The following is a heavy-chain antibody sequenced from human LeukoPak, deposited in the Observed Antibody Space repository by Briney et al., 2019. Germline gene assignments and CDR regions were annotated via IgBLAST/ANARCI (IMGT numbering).Heavy chain of an antibody. V-gene: IGHV4-39*01. CDR3: ARLYYDSSGYFDY. CDR1: GGSLSSSSYY. CDR2: IFYSGST. D-gene: IGHD3-22*01. Sequence: SETLSLTCTVSGGSLSSSSYYWGWIRQPPGKGLEWIGSIFYSGSTYYNPSLKSRVTISVDTSKNQFSLKLSSVTAADTAVYYCARLYYDSSGYFDYWGQGTLVTVSS. J-gene: IGHJ4*02.